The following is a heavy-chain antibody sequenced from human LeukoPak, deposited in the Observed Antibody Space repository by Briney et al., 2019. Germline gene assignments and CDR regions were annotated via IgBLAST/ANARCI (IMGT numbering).Heavy chain of an antibody. CDR2: IWYDGSNK. Sequence: GGSLRLSCTASGFTFRHYGMNWVRQAPGKGLEWVAGIWYDGSNKDYVDSVKGRFTISRDNSKNTLYLEMNSLTVEDTAVYYCAKGRGGSSNWGPDYWGQGTQVTVSS. CDR1: GFTFRHYG. V-gene: IGHV3-33*06. D-gene: IGHD7-27*01. J-gene: IGHJ4*02. CDR3: AKGRGGSSNWGPDY.